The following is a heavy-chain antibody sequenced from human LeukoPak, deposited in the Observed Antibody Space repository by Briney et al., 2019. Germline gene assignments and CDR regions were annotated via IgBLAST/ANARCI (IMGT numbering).Heavy chain of an antibody. J-gene: IGHJ4*02. CDR3: AVATIKDYFDY. D-gene: IGHD5-24*01. V-gene: IGHV3-48*03. CDR2: ISSSGSTI. CDR1: GFTFSSYE. Sequence: GGSLRLTCAASGFTFSSYEMNWVRQAPGKGLEWVSYISSSGSTIYYADSVKGRFTISRDNAKNSLYLQMNSLRAEDTALYYCAVATIKDYFDYWGQGTLVTVSS.